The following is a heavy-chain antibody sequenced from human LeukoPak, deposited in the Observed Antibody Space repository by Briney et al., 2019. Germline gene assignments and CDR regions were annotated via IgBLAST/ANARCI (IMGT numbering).Heavy chain of an antibody. CDR2: IYSGGST. V-gene: IGHV3-53*01. D-gene: IGHD3-10*01. Sequence: GGSLRLSCAASGFTVSSNYMSWVRQAPGKGLEWVSIIYSGGSTFYADSVKGRFTISRDNSKNTLYLQMNSLRAEDTAVYYCATLGPYYGSGTQIDYFDYWGQGTLVTVSS. CDR3: ATLGPYYGSGTQIDYFDY. J-gene: IGHJ4*02. CDR1: GFTVSSNY.